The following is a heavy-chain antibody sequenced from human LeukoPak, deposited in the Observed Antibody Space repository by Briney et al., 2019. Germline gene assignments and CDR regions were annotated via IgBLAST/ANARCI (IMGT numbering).Heavy chain of an antibody. J-gene: IGHJ4*02. Sequence: ASVKVSCKASGYTFTSYAMHWVRQAPGHRLEWMGWINAGNGNTKYSQKFQGRVTITRDTSASTAYMELSSLRSEDTAVYYCARLRHSSSWRGYFDYWGQGTLVTVSS. CDR3: ARLRHSSSWRGYFDY. V-gene: IGHV1-3*01. D-gene: IGHD6-13*01. CDR2: INAGNGNT. CDR1: GYTFTSYA.